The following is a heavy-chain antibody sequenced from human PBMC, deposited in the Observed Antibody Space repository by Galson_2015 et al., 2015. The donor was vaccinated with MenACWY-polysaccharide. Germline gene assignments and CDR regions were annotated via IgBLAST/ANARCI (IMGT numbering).Heavy chain of an antibody. CDR2: ISGSGGST. Sequence: SLRLSCAASGFTFSSYAMSWVRQAPGKGLEWVSAISGSGGSTYYADSVTGRFTISRDNSKNTLHLKMNSLRAKDTAVYYCARDILLEAAAGARANWGQGTLVTVSS. CDR1: GFTFSSYA. J-gene: IGHJ4*01. V-gene: IGHV3-23*01. D-gene: IGHD6-13*01. CDR3: ARDILLEAAAGARAN.